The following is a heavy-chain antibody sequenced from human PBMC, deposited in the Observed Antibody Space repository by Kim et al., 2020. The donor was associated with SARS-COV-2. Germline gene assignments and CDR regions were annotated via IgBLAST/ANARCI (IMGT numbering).Heavy chain of an antibody. D-gene: IGHD3-16*01. V-gene: IGHV5-51*01. J-gene: IGHJ4*02. CDR3: ARQEGD. Sequence: GESLKISCKGSGYRFTRYWIGWVRQKPGKGLEWMGIIYPGDSDTRYSPSFEGQVTISADTAIDTAYLQWSSLRASDTAMYYCARQEGDWGQGTLVTVSS. CDR2: IYPGDSDT. CDR1: GYRFTRYW.